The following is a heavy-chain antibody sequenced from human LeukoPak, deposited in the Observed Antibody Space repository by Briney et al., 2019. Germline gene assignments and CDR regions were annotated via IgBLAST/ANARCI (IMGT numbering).Heavy chain of an antibody. CDR2: IYTSGST. D-gene: IGHD4-17*01. V-gene: IGHV4-4*07. CDR3: ARGTLDYGDYGSDWFDP. CDR1: GGSISSYY. Sequence: SETLSLTCTVSGGSISSYYWSWIRQPAGKGLEWIGRIYTSGSTNYNPSLKSRVTMSVDTSKNQFSLKLSSVTAADTAVYYCARGTLDYGDYGSDWFDPWGQGTLVTVSS. J-gene: IGHJ5*02.